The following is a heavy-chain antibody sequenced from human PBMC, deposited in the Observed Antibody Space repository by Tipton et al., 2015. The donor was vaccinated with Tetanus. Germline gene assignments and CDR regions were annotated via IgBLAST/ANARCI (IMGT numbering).Heavy chain of an antibody. V-gene: IGHV4-34*01. CDR3: ARGWGSSWYYFDY. J-gene: IGHJ4*02. Sequence: GLVKPSETLSLTCGVSDGSFNAYYWSWIRQTPGEGLEWIGEVNQSGSTKYNPSFKSRVTMSVDTSKRQFSLKLNSVTAADTAVYYCARGWGSSWYYFDYWGQGILVTVSS. CDR2: VNQSGST. CDR1: DGSFNAYY. D-gene: IGHD6-13*01.